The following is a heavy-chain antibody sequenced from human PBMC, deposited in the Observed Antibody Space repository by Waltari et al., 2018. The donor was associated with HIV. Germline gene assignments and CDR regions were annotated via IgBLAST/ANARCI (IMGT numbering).Heavy chain of an antibody. CDR2: ISFNSNFR. D-gene: IGHD3-3*01. Sequence: HWVRQAPGKGLQWVAVISFNSNFRYYSDSVRGRFTISRDNSRDTLYLDMNLLRDEDTAVYYCTRDPKDDGHYVFDSWGQGTLVTVSS. J-gene: IGHJ4*02. CDR3: TRDPKDDGHYVFDS. V-gene: IGHV3-30*03.